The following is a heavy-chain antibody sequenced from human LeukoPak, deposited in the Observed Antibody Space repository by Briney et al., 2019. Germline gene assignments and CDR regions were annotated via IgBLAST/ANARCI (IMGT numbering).Heavy chain of an antibody. CDR2: ISGDGGST. D-gene: IGHD4-17*01. CDR3: AKGLLNYGDYGIDALDI. J-gene: IGHJ3*02. CDR1: AFTFIDHG. Sequence: GGSLRLSCAASAFTFIDHGMHWVRQAPGKGLEWVSLISGDGGSTYYADSVKGRFTISRDDSKNSLYLQMNSLRAEDTALYYCAKGLLNYGDYGIDALDIWGQGTMVTVSS. V-gene: IGHV3-43*02.